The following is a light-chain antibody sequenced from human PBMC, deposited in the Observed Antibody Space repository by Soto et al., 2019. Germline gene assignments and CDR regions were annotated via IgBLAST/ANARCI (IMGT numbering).Light chain of an antibody. CDR3: QQYYRPLT. J-gene: IGKJ1*01. CDR2: WAS. Sequence: DIVMTQSPDSLAVSLGERATINCKSSQSVLYSSNNKNYLAWYQQKPGQPPKLLIYWASTRESGVPDRFSGSGSGTDFTLTISSLQAEDVAVYYCQQYYRPLTFGQETKVEIK. V-gene: IGKV4-1*01. CDR1: QSVLYSSNNKNY.